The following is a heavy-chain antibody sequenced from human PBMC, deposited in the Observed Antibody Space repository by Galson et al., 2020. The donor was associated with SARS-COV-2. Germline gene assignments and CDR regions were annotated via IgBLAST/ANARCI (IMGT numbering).Heavy chain of an antibody. J-gene: IGHJ4*02. CDR1: GYTFTSYG. Sequence: ASVKVSCKASGYTFTSYGINWVRQAPGQGLEWMGWISAYNGNTNYAQKLQGRVTMTTDTSTSTAYMELRSLRSDDTAVYYCARDERYCSGGSCYPGLAKMGPFDYWGQGTLVTVSS. CDR3: ARDERYCSGGSCYPGLAKMGPFDY. D-gene: IGHD2-15*01. V-gene: IGHV1-18*04. CDR2: ISAYNGNT.